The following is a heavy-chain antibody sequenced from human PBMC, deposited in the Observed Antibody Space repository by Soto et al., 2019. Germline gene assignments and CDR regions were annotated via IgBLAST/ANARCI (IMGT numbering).Heavy chain of an antibody. CDR2: IKSTTEGGTT. CDR3: TTKIHGYRYFDY. D-gene: IGHD5-18*01. J-gene: IGHJ4*02. V-gene: IGHV3-15*01. Sequence: PGGSLRLSCAASGFTFSNAWLSWVRQAPGKGLEWVGHIKSTTEGGTTDYAAPGKGRFTISRGDSQNHLYLQMDSLNTEDTAVYFCTTKIHGYRYFDYWGQGTLVTVSS. CDR1: GFTFSNAW.